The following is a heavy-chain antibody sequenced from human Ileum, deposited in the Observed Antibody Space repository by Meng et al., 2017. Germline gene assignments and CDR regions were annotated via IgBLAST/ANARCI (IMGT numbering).Heavy chain of an antibody. D-gene: IGHD6-19*01. Sequence: QLQLQESGSGLVKPSQTLSLTCSVSGGSITSGGYSWSCIRQSPGKGLEWIGYIYYSGSTYYSPSLKSRVTISLDRSKSQFSLQLNSVTAADTAVYYCARRSGAYDSWGQGTLVTVSS. CDR3: ARRSGAYDS. CDR2: IYYSGST. J-gene: IGHJ5*01. CDR1: GGSITSGGYS. V-gene: IGHV4-30-2*06.